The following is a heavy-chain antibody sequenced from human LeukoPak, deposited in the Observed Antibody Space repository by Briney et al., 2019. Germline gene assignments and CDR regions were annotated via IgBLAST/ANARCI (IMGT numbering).Heavy chain of an antibody. CDR1: GFTFDNYG. J-gene: IGHJ4*02. V-gene: IGHV3-7*01. CDR2: IKQDGSEK. Sequence: PGGSLRLSCAASGFTFDNYGMSWVRQAPGKGLEWVANIKQDGSEKYYVDSVKGRFTISRDNAKNSLYLQMNSLRAEDTAVYYCARDIYYYGSGSDYWGQGTLVTVSS. CDR3: ARDIYYYGSGSDY. D-gene: IGHD3-10*01.